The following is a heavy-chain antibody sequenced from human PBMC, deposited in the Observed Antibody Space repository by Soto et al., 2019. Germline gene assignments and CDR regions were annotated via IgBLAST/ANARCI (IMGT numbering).Heavy chain of an antibody. CDR3: ARDPAVAGTEFESWFDP. D-gene: IGHD6-19*01. CDR2: IWYDGSNK. Sequence: GGSLRLSCAASGFTFSSYGMHWVRQAPGKGLEWVAVIWYDGSNKYYADSVKGRFTISRDNSKNTLYLQMNSLRAEDTAVYYCARDPAVAGTEFESWFDPWGQGTLVTVSS. J-gene: IGHJ5*02. V-gene: IGHV3-33*01. CDR1: GFTFSSYG.